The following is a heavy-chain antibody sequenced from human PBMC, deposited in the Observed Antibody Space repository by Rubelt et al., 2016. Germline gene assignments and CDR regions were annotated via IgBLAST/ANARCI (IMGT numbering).Heavy chain of an antibody. CDR2: IYPGDSDT. Sequence: PGESLKISCKGSGYSFTSYWIGWVRQMPGKGLEWMGIIYPGDSDTRYSPSFQGQVTISADKSISTAYLQWSSLKASDTAMYYCARHRDCSSTSCYGAPVYGMDVWGQGTTVTVSS. CDR1: GYSFTSYW. V-gene: IGHV5-51*01. D-gene: IGHD2-2*01. J-gene: IGHJ6*02. CDR3: ARHRDCSSTSCYGAPVYGMDV.